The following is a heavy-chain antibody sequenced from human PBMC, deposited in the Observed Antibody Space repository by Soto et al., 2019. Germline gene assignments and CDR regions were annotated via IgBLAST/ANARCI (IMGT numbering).Heavy chain of an antibody. Sequence: TSETLSLTSAVSGLNIRSSNWWSWVRQPPGKGLEWIGEIYHSGSTNYNPSLKSRVTISVDKSKNQFSLKLSSVTAADTAVYYCARRATVTKAFDIWGQGTMVTVSS. CDR1: GLNIRSSNW. CDR2: IYHSGST. J-gene: IGHJ3*02. CDR3: ARRATVTKAFDI. D-gene: IGHD4-17*01. V-gene: IGHV4-4*02.